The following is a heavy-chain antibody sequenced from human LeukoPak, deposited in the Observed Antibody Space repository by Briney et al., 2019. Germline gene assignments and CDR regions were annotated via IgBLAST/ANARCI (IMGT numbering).Heavy chain of an antibody. CDR3: ARRRDGYEALDY. Sequence: PSETLSLTCTVSGGAISSYYWSWIRQPPGKGLEWIGYIYYSGSTNHNPSLKSRVTISVDTSKNQFSLKLSSVTAADTAVYYCARRRDGYEALDYWGQGTLVTVSS. V-gene: IGHV4-59*01. J-gene: IGHJ4*02. CDR2: IYYSGST. D-gene: IGHD5-24*01. CDR1: GGAISSYY.